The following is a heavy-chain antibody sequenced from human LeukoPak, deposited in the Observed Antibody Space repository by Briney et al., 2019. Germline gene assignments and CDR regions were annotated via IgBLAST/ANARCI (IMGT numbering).Heavy chain of an antibody. J-gene: IGHJ4*02. CDR3: ARDLPYYYDSSGSFDY. Sequence: GGSLRLSCAASGFTFSGYWMMWVRQAPGKGLEWVANIRQDGGVKQYVDSVKGRFTISRDNAKNSLYLQMNSLRAEDTAVYYCARDLPYYYDSSGSFDYWGQGTLVTVSS. D-gene: IGHD3-22*01. V-gene: IGHV3-7*01. CDR2: IRQDGGVK. CDR1: GFTFSGYW.